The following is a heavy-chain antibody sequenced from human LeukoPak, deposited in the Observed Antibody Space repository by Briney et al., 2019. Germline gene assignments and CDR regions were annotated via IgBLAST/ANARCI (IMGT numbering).Heavy chain of an antibody. CDR1: GYSFSSYW. CDR2: IYPGHSDT. CDR3: AREDSGPSDY. Sequence: GESLKISCKGSGYSFSSYWIGWVRQMPGKGLEWMGIIYPGHSDTRYSPSFQGQVTISADKSISTTYLQWSSLKASDTAIYYCAREDSGPSDYWGQGTLVTVAS. J-gene: IGHJ4*02. V-gene: IGHV5-51*01.